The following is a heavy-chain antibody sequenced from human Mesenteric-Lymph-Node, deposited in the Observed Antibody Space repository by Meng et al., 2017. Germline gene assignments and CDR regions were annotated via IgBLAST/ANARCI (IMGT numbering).Heavy chain of an antibody. CDR3: ARDLVSTVAGARSDY. D-gene: IGHD2-8*01. V-gene: IGHV3-7*01. Sequence: GGSLRLSCVASGFTFRSYWMTWVRQAPGKGLEWVATIKEDESETYYADSVKGRFTISRDNAKNSLRLQMHSLGVEDTAIYYCARDLVSTVAGARSDYWGQGTLVTVSS. CDR2: IKEDESET. CDR1: GFTFRSYW. J-gene: IGHJ4*02.